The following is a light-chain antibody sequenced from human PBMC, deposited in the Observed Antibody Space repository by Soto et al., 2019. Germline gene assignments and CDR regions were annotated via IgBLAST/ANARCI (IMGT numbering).Light chain of an antibody. Sequence: QLVLTQSPSASASLGASGKLTFTLSSGHSTYAIAWHQQQPEKGPRYLMKLNSDGSHSKGDGIPDRFSGSSSGAVRYLTISSLQSEDEADYYCQTWGTGIQVFGGGTKLTVL. CDR2: LNSDGSH. CDR1: SGHSTYA. V-gene: IGLV4-69*01. J-gene: IGLJ3*02. CDR3: QTWGTGIQV.